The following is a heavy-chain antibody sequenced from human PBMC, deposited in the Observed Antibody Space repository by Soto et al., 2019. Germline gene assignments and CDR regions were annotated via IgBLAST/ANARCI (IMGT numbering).Heavy chain of an antibody. CDR1: GYSFTSYW. J-gene: IGHJ6*02. CDR3: ASPPYSSSSNSGMDV. V-gene: IGHV5-10-1*01. CDR2: IDPSDSYT. Sequence: GESLKISCXGSGYSFTSYWSSWVRQMPGKGLEWMGRIDPSDSYTNYSPSFQGHVTISADKSISTAYLQWSSLKASDTAMYYCASPPYSSSSNSGMDVWGQGTTVTVSS. D-gene: IGHD6-6*01.